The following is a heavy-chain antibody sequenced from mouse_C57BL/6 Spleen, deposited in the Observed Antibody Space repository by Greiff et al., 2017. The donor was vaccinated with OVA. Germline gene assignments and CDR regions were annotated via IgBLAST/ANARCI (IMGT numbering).Heavy chain of an antibody. CDR1: GYTFTSYW. J-gene: IGHJ2*01. CDR3: AREVGSFDD. Sequence: QVQLKQPGAELVRPGSSVKLSCKASGYTFTSYWMDWVKQRPAQGLEWIGNIYPSDSETHYNQKFKDKATLTVDKSSSTAYMQLSSLASEDAAVYYCAREVGSFDDWGKGTTLTVSS. V-gene: IGHV1-61*01. CDR2: IYPSDSET. D-gene: IGHD1-1*02.